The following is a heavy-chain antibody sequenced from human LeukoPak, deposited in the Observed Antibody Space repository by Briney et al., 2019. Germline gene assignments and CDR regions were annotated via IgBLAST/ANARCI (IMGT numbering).Heavy chain of an antibody. CDR1: GFTFSSYS. J-gene: IGHJ4*02. CDR3: ARDGGDDLN. Sequence: PGGSLRISCAASGFTFSSYSVNWVRQAPGKGLEWVSYISSSSSTIYYADSVKGRFTISRDNAKNSLYLQMNSLRAEDTAVYYCARDGGDDLNWGQGTLVTVSS. CDR2: ISSSSSTI. D-gene: IGHD2-21*01. V-gene: IGHV3-48*01.